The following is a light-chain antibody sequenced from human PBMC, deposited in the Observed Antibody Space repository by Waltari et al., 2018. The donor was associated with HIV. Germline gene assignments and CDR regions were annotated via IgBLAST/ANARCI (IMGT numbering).Light chain of an antibody. CDR3: QHYNNRPPRT. Sequence: ELVMTQSPATLSVSPGERATLSCRASQSVSPNLAWYQQKPGQAPRLLIFSASARAAGIPARFSGSGSGADFTLTITSPQSEDCAVYYCQHYNNRPPRTFGQGTRLEI. V-gene: IGKV3-15*01. CDR2: SAS. J-gene: IGKJ5*01. CDR1: QSVSPN.